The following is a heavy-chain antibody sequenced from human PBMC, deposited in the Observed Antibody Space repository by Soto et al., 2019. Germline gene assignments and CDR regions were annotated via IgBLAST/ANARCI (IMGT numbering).Heavy chain of an antibody. V-gene: IGHV4-59*08. CDR1: GSSISSYY. Sequence: QVQLQESGPGLVKPSETLSLTCSVSGSSISSYYWSWIRQPPGKGLEWIGYIYYSGSTNYNPSLKSRLTISVDTSKNQFALKLSSVTAADTAVYYCARRVYDFFYYFDSWGQGTLVTVSS. J-gene: IGHJ4*02. D-gene: IGHD3-3*01. CDR2: IYYSGST. CDR3: ARRVYDFFYYFDS.